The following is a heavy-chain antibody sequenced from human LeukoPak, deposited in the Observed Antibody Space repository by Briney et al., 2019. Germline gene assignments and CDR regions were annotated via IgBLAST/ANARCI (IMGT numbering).Heavy chain of an antibody. V-gene: IGHV1-2*02. CDR2: INPNSGGT. D-gene: IGHD2-21*01. CDR1: GFTFTAYY. CDR3: ARGDTYKIIPDY. J-gene: IGHJ4*02. Sequence: GASVKVSCKASGFTFTAYYLHWVRQAPGQGLDWMGWINPNSGGTSSAQKFQGRVTMTRDTSTGTAYMELSMLRYDDTAVYYCARGDTYKIIPDYWGQGTLVTVS.